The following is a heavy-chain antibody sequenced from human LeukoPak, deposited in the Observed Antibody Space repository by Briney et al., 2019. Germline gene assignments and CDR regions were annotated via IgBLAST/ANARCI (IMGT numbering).Heavy chain of an antibody. Sequence: TGGSLRLSCSASGFTFSSYAMHWVRQAPGKGLEHVSTISSTGGSTYYADSVKGRFTISRDNSKNTLYLQMNSLRVEDTAVYYCTKGVLGGTQSVSAGLDSWGQGTLVTVSS. CDR2: ISSTGGST. V-gene: IGHV3-64*04. CDR1: GFTFSSYA. J-gene: IGHJ4*02. CDR3: TKGVLGGTQSVSAGLDS. D-gene: IGHD3-16*01.